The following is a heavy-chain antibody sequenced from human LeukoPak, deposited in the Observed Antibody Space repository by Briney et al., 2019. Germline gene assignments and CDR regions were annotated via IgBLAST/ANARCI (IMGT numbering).Heavy chain of an antibody. Sequence: ASVTVSCKASGYTFTNYYMHWVRQAPGQGLEWMGIINPSGGSTSFAQKFQGRVTMTRDTSTSTVYMELSSLRSEDTAVYYCARDVGPSQSSGCYYFDSWGQGTLVTVSS. CDR1: GYTFTNYY. J-gene: IGHJ4*02. CDR3: ARDVGPSQSSGCYYFDS. CDR2: INPSGGST. D-gene: IGHD6-19*01. V-gene: IGHV1-46*01.